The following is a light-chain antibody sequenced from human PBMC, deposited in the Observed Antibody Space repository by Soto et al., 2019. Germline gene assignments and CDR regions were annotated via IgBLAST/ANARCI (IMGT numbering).Light chain of an antibody. CDR2: DAS. J-gene: IGKJ1*01. CDR1: RSLSSGY. CDR3: QQYGDSPRT. V-gene: IGKV3-20*01. Sequence: IVLMQSPGTLSLSPGERATLSCRASRSLSSGYLAWYQQKPAQAPRLLFYDASRRATGTPDRFSVSGSGTDFTLTISRLEPEDFAVYYCQQYGDSPRTFGQGTKVEIK.